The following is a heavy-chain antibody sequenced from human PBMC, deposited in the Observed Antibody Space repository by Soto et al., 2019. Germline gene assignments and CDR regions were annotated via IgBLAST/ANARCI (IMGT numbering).Heavy chain of an antibody. CDR3: AKDVGPGIAETLDY. CDR2: ISYDGSNK. D-gene: IGHD6-13*01. Sequence: GGSLRLSCAASGFTFSSYGMHWVRQAPGKGLEWVAVISYDGSNKYYADSVKGRFTISRDNSKNTLYLQMNSLRAEDTAVYYCAKDVGPGIAETLDYWGQGTLVTVSS. V-gene: IGHV3-30*18. J-gene: IGHJ4*02. CDR1: GFTFSSYG.